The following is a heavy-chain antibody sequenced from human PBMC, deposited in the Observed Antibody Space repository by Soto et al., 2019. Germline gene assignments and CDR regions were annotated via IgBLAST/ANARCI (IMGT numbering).Heavy chain of an antibody. V-gene: IGHV3-9*01. CDR1: GFTFRNYA. J-gene: IGHJ3*02. D-gene: IGHD3-10*01. CDR2: ISWNSGNI. CDR3: AKMGGEGGRTFDI. Sequence: EVQLVESGGGLVQPGRSLRLSCAASGFTFRNYAMHWVRQGPGKGLEWVSGISWNSGNIGYADSVKGRFTISRDNAKNSLYLQMNSLRPEDTGLYYCAKMGGEGGRTFDIWGQGTMVTVSS.